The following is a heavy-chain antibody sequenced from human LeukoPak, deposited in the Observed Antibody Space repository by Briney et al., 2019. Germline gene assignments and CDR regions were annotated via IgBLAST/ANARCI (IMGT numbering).Heavy chain of an antibody. D-gene: IGHD6-13*01. CDR1: GGSFSGYY. CDR3: ARASAAAGTRWFDP. J-gene: IGHJ5*02. Sequence: PSETLSLTCAVYGGSFSGYYWSWIRQPPGKGLEWIGEINHSGSTNYNPSLKSRVTISVDTSKNQFSLKLSSVTAADTAVYYCARASAAAGTRWFDPWGQGTLVTVSS. CDR2: INHSGST. V-gene: IGHV4-34*01.